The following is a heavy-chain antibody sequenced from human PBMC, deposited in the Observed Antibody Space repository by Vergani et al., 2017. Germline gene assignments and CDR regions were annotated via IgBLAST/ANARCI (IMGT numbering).Heavy chain of an antibody. CDR1: GGSFSGYY. Sequence: QVQLQQWGAGLLKPSETLSLTCAAYGGSFSGYYWSWIRQPPGKGLEWIGEINHSGSTNYNPCLKSGVTISVDTSKNQFSLKLSCVTAADTAVYYCARGLTVVVVAATRGMDVWGQGTTVTVSS. J-gene: IGHJ6*02. D-gene: IGHD2-15*01. V-gene: IGHV4-34*01. CDR2: INHSGST. CDR3: ARGLTVVVVAATRGMDV.